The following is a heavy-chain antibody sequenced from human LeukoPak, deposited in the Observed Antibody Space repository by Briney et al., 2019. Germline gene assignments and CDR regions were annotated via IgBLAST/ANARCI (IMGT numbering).Heavy chain of an antibody. V-gene: IGHV4-39*07. CDR2: INHSGST. Sequence: SETLSLTCTVSGGSISSSSYYWSWIRQPPGKGLEWIGEINHSGSTNYNPSLKSRVTISVDTSKNQFSLKLSSVTAADTAVYYCARGVYHDYGGNGAFDIWGQGTMVTVSS. CDR1: GGSISSSSYY. D-gene: IGHD4-23*01. J-gene: IGHJ3*02. CDR3: ARGVYHDYGGNGAFDI.